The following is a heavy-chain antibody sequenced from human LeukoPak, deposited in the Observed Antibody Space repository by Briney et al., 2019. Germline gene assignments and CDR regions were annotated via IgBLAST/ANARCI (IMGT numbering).Heavy chain of an antibody. V-gene: IGHV3-48*03. Sequence: GGSLRLSCAASGFTFSSYEMNWVRQAPGKGLEWVSYISTSGNTRYYADSVKGRFTISRDNAKNSLYLQMNSLRVEDTAVYYCARDRNTGSSYENLFEYWGQGSLVTVPS. CDR3: ARDRNTGSSYENLFEY. D-gene: IGHD1-26*01. J-gene: IGHJ4*02. CDR2: ISTSGNTR. CDR1: GFTFSSYE.